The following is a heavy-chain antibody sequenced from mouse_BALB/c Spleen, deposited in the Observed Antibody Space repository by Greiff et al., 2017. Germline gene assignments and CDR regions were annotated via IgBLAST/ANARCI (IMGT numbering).Heavy chain of an antibody. D-gene: IGHD2-1*01. J-gene: IGHJ4*01. Sequence: VQLQQSGTVLARPGASVKMSCKASGYSFTSYWMHWVKQRPGQGLEWIGAIYPGNSDTSYNQKFKGKAKLTAVTSASTAYMELSSLTNEDSAVYYCTGYGNYYYAMDYWGQGTSVTVSS. CDR3: TGYGNYYYAMDY. CDR2: IYPGNSDT. V-gene: IGHV1-5*01. CDR1: GYSFTSYW.